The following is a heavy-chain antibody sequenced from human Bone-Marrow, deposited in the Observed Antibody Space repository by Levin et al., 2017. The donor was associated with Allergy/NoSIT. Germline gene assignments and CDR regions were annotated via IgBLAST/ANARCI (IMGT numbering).Heavy chain of an antibody. CDR2: ISSSSSYI. V-gene: IGHV3-21*01. D-gene: IGHD3-3*01. Sequence: GESLKISCAASGFTFSSYSMNWVRQAPGKGLEWVSSISSSSSYIYYADSVKGRFTISRDNAKNSLYLQMNSLRAEDTAVYYCARNYDFWSGYLSWGQGTLVTVSS. J-gene: IGHJ4*02. CDR1: GFTFSSYS. CDR3: ARNYDFWSGYLS.